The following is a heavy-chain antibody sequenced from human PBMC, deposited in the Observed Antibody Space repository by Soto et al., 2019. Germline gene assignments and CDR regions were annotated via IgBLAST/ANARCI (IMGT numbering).Heavy chain of an antibody. CDR1: GFTFSSYG. CDR2: ISYDGSNK. V-gene: IGHV3-30*03. J-gene: IGHJ4*02. D-gene: IGHD4-17*01. Sequence: PGGSLRFSCAASGFTFSSYGMHWVRQAPGKGLEWVAVISYDGSNKYYADSVKGRFTISRDNSKNTLYLQMNSLRSDDTAVYYCARYETTFPKTLDYWGQGTLVTVSS. CDR3: ARYETTFPKTLDY.